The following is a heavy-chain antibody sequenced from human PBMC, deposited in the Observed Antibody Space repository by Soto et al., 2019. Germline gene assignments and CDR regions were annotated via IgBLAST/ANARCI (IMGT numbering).Heavy chain of an antibody. CDR3: AKESSLFFDWLAKPAHYFDS. V-gene: IGHV3-23*01. Sequence: EVLLLESGGGLVQPGGSLTVSCEASGFTFSRSAMSWVRQAPGKGLEWVSGISGSGDSPSYADSVLGRFTISRDNYKDTVYLVMDSLRADDTAVYYCAKESSLFFDWLAKPAHYFDSWGQGTLVSVSS. CDR1: GFTFSRSA. CDR2: ISGSGDSP. D-gene: IGHD3-9*01. J-gene: IGHJ4*02.